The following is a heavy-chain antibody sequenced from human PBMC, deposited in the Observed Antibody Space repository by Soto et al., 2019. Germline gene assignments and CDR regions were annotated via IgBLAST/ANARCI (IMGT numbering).Heavy chain of an antibody. Sequence: QVQLEQWGPGLLKPSETRSLTCAVNGGSFSDYYWSWIRQSPGKGLEWIAEINYSGTTNYSPSLKSRVTMSVDTSKKQFSLKLSSVAAADTAVYFCVGGRGRLVGFDYWGQGTLVTVSS. V-gene: IGHV4-34*01. CDR1: GGSFSDYY. D-gene: IGHD1-26*01. CDR3: VGGRGRLVGFDY. J-gene: IGHJ4*02. CDR2: INYSGTT.